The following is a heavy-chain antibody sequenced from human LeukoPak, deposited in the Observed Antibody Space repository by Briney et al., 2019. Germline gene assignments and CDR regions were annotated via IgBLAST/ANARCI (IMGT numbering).Heavy chain of an antibody. CDR1: GFTFSSYA. CDR2: ISGSGGST. CDR3: AKALGVIAARPFDY. J-gene: IGHJ4*02. V-gene: IGHV3-23*01. D-gene: IGHD6-6*01. Sequence: PGGSLRLSCAASGFTFSSYAMSWVRQAPGKGLEWVSAISGSGGSTYYADSVKGRSTISRDNSKNTLYLQMNSLRAEDMAVYYCAKALGVIAARPFDYWGQGTLVTVSS.